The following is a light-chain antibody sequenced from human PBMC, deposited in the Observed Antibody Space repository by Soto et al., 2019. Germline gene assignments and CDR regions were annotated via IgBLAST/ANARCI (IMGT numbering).Light chain of an antibody. V-gene: IGKV1-5*03. J-gene: IGKJ1*01. Sequence: IQMTHSPSTLSASVGDRVTITCRASQSISSWLAWYQQKPGKAPNLLIYKASTLETGAPSRFAGSGSGTGFTLTITRLQPDDFATYYCQHYNSYSRTFGQGTKVDIK. CDR2: KAS. CDR3: QHYNSYSRT. CDR1: QSISSW.